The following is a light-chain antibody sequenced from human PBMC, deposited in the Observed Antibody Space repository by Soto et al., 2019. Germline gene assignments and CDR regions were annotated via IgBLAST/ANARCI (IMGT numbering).Light chain of an antibody. J-gene: IGKJ1*01. CDR2: DAS. V-gene: IGKV1-5*01. Sequence: DIQMTESPSTLSASVGDRVTITCRASQGISNWLAWYQQKPGKPPKLLIYDASGLDSGVPSRFSGSGYGTEFTLTISGLQPEDFATFYCQQYDSFLWTFGQGTNVDIK. CDR1: QGISNW. CDR3: QQYDSFLWT.